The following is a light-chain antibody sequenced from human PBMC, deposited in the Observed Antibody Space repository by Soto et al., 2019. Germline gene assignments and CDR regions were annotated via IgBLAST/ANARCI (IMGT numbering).Light chain of an antibody. CDR2: EES. CDR3: XXXXSYPRT. CDR1: QAITNN. J-gene: IGKJ4*01. Sequence: DIHLTQSPSSLSASVGDRVTITCRASQAITNNLAWYQQKPGNPPRLLIYEESTLHSGVPSRFSGRKVGTXFXLTXDXLXXXXXAXXXXXXXXSYPRTFGGGTKVEIK. V-gene: IGKV1-9*01.